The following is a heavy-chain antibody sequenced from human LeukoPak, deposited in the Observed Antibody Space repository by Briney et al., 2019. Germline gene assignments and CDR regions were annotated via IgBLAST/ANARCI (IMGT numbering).Heavy chain of an antibody. CDR2: IKQDGSEK. Sequence: GSLRLSCAASGFTFSSYGMHWVRQAPGKGLEWVANIKQDGSEKYYVDSVKGRFTISRDNAKNSLYLQMNSLRAEDTAVYYCARDKDRMLGHDYWGQGTLVTVSS. CDR3: ARDKDRMLGHDY. J-gene: IGHJ4*02. V-gene: IGHV3-7*01. CDR1: GFTFSSYG. D-gene: IGHD2-2*01.